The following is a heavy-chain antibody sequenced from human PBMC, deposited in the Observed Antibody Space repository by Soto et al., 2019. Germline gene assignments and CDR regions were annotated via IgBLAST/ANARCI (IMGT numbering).Heavy chain of an antibody. D-gene: IGHD2-8*02. J-gene: IGHJ4*02. Sequence: PGESLKISCQASGYSFSNFWIAWVRQMPGEGLEWLGIIYPDDSDTRYSPSFLGQVTISADKSIKTTYLQWSSLKAPDTAIYFCASSVLVTSTMNYFDLWGQGTLVTVSS. CDR2: IYPDDSDT. CDR3: ASSVLVTSTMNYFDL. CDR1: GYSFSNFW. V-gene: IGHV5-51*01.